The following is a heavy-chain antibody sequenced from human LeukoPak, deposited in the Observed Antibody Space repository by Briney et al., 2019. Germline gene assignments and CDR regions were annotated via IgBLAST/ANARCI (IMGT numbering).Heavy chain of an antibody. V-gene: IGHV3-23*01. CDR3: AKDPNFSGVVPAPHDY. D-gene: IGHD2-2*01. Sequence: PAGSLTLSCAASGFTISSYTICWGRMPPGQGQGLVSIFSGSGGSTYYADSVNGRFTISRHNSKNPLYLQMNSLRAEDTAVYYCAKDPNFSGVVPAPHDYWGQGTLVTVSS. CDR1: GFTISSYT. CDR2: FSGSGGST. J-gene: IGHJ4*02.